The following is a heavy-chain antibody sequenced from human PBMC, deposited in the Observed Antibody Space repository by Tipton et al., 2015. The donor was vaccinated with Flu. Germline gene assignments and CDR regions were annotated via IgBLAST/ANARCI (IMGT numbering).Heavy chain of an antibody. CDR2: IKEDGRET. Sequence: SLRLSCVASGFDFSDYWMTWVRQAPGKGLEWVANIKEDGRETYYADSVKGRFTISGDNAKRSLYLQLNSLRPEDTAIYYCARGGWASDTNNLLDYWGQGTLVTVSS. V-gene: IGHV3-7*03. CDR3: ARGGWASDTNNLLDY. J-gene: IGHJ4*02. D-gene: IGHD1/OR15-1a*01. CDR1: GFDFSDYW.